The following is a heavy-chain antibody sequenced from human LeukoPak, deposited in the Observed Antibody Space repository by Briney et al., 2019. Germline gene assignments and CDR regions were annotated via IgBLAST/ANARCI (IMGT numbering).Heavy chain of an antibody. J-gene: IGHJ4*02. CDR2: IYPDDSDT. D-gene: IGHD5-12*01. CDR1: GYSFTNYW. CDR3: ARPAYEALHFDY. Sequence: GESLKISCKGSGYSFTNYWIGWVRQMPGKGLEWMGIIYPDDSDTRYSPSFQGQVTISADKSITTAYLQWSSLKASDTAIFYCARPAYEALHFDYWGQGTLVTVSS. V-gene: IGHV5-51*01.